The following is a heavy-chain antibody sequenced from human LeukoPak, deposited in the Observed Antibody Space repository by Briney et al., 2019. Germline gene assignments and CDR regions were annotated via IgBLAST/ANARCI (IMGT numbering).Heavy chain of an antibody. CDR2: IYTSGST. J-gene: IGHJ4*02. CDR1: GGSIGSSY. V-gene: IGHV4-4*07. D-gene: IGHD1-26*01. Sequence: PSETLSLTCTVSGGSIGSSYWSWIRQPAGKGLEWIGRIYTSGSTNYNPSLKSRVTMSVDTSKNQFSLKLSSVTAADTAVYYCARNGGSGTYYDGSFDYWGQGTLVTVSS. CDR3: ARNGGSGTYYDGSFDY.